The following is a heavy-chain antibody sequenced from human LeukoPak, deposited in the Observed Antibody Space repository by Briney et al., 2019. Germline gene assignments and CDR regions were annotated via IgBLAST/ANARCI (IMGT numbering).Heavy chain of an antibody. D-gene: IGHD3-16*01. CDR2: IYYSGST. CDR1: GGSINSYY. J-gene: IGHJ4*02. CDR3: ARGRYGWLPFDY. V-gene: IGHV4-59*01. Sequence: SETLSLTCTVSGGSINSYYWSWIRQPPGKGLEWIGYIYYSGSTNYNPSLKSRVTISVDTSKNQFTLKLSSVTAADTAVYYCARGRYGWLPFDYWGQGTLVTVSP.